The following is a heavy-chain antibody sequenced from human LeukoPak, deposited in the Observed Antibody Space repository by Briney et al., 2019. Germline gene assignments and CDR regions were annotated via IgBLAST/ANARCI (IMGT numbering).Heavy chain of an antibody. CDR3: ARASSPGNWFDP. D-gene: IGHD7-27*01. CDR2: ISHSGST. CDR1: GDSISTGDYY. Sequence: PSETLSLTCTVSGDSISTGDYYWTWLRQPPGKGLELIGYISHSGSTYYNPSLQSRVTISADRSKNQVSLKVNSVTAADTAVYYCARASSPGNWFDPWGQGTLVTVSS. V-gene: IGHV4-30-2*01. J-gene: IGHJ5*02.